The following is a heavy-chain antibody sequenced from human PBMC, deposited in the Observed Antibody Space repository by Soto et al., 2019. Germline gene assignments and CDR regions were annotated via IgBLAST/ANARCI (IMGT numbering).Heavy chain of an antibody. V-gene: IGHV1-8*01. CDR3: ARSAYSSSWPPRDV. Sequence: QVQLVQSGAEVKKPGASVKVSCKASGYTFTSYDINWVRQATGQGLEWMGWMNPNSGNTGYAQKCQGRVTMTRNTSIITAYMELSSLSSEDTAVYYCARSAYSSSWPPRDVWGQGTTVTVSS. J-gene: IGHJ6*02. CDR1: GYTFTSYD. D-gene: IGHD6-13*01. CDR2: MNPNSGNT.